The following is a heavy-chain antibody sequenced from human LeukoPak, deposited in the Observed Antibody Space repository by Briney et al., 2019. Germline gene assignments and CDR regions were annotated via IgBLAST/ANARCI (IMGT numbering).Heavy chain of an antibody. CDR2: ISAYNGNT. D-gene: IGHD3-22*01. Sequence: GASVKVSCKASGYTFTSYGISWVRRAPGQGLEWMGWISAYNGNTNYAQKLQGRVTMTTDTSTSTAYMELRSLRSDDTAVYYCASGAGGYYDSCGWNHAFDIWGQGTMVTVSS. CDR3: ASGAGGYYDSCGWNHAFDI. J-gene: IGHJ3*02. V-gene: IGHV1-18*01. CDR1: GYTFTSYG.